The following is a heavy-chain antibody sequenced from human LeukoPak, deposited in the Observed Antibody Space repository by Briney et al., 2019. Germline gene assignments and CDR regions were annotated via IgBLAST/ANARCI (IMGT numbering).Heavy chain of an antibody. D-gene: IGHD3-10*02. J-gene: IGHJ4*02. CDR3: ARSTGSTMFIDY. V-gene: IGHV4-59*01. CDR1: GGSISSYY. Sequence: SETLSLTCTVSGGSISSYYWSWIRQPPGKGLEWIGYIYYSGSTDYNPSLKSRVAISVDTSKNQFSLKLSSVTAADTAVYYCARSTGSTMFIDYWGQGTLVTVSS. CDR2: IYYSGST.